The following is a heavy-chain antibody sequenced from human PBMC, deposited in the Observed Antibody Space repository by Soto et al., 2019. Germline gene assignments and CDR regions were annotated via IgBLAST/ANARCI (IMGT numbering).Heavy chain of an antibody. CDR1: GGSFSGYY. D-gene: IGHD3-16*02. Sequence: PSETLSLTCAVYGGSFSGYYWSWIRRPPGKGLEWIGEINHSGSTNYNPSLKSRVTISVDTSKNQFSLKLSSVTAADTAVYYCARGRAVTFGGVIVRRGNNWFHPWGQGTLVTVSS. CDR3: ARGRAVTFGGVIVRRGNNWFHP. J-gene: IGHJ5*02. V-gene: IGHV4-34*01. CDR2: INHSGST.